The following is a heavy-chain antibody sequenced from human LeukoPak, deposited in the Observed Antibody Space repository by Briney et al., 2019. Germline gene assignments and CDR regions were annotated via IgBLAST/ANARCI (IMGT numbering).Heavy chain of an antibody. D-gene: IGHD1-26*01. Sequence: SVQVSCKACLGTFRSYAISWVRQAPGQGLEWMGGSIPIFGTSNYAQKFQGRVTITADESTSTAYMELSSLRSEDTAVYYWARTSTTKEWELRGYFYYWGQGTLVTVSS. CDR2: SIPIFGTS. CDR3: ARTSTTKEWELRGYFYY. CDR1: LGTFRSYA. J-gene: IGHJ4*02. V-gene: IGHV1-69*13.